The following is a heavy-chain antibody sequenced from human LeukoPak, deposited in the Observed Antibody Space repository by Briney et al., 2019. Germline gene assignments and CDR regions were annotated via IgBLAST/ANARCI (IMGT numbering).Heavy chain of an antibody. D-gene: IGHD4-17*01. CDR1: GFSFSDYG. CDR3: ARGPTVITFNAFDV. V-gene: IGHV3-64*01. CDR2: ISSNGIYT. J-gene: IGHJ3*01. Sequence: PGGSLRLSCAASGFSFSDYGMCWVRQAPGKGLEHVSGISSNGIYTYYANSVKGRFTISRDNSKNTLYLQMGSLRPEDMGVYYCARGPTVITFNAFDVWGQGTMVTVSS.